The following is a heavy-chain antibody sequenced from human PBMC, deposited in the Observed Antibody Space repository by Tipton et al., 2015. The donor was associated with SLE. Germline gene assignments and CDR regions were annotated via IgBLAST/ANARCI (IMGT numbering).Heavy chain of an antibody. V-gene: IGHV4-59*01. D-gene: IGHD1-26*01. CDR2: IYYSVST. J-gene: IGHJ6*03. CDR3: ARVTYSGTDPYYYNMDV. Sequence: TLSLTCTLSCGSISSYYWRWIGQPPGKGLEWIGYIYYSVSTNYNPSLKSRVTISVDTSKKQFSPKLSSVTAADTAVYYCARVTYSGTDPYYYNMDVWGKGTTVTVSS. CDR1: CGSISSYY.